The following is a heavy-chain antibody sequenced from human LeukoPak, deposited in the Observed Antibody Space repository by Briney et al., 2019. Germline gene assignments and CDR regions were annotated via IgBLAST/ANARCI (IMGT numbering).Heavy chain of an antibody. CDR1: GFTFSNHA. Sequence: SGGSLRLPCAASGFTFSNHAMSWVRQPPGKGLEWVSGISGSGGSTYYADSVKGRFTISRDNSKNTLYLQMNSLRAEDTAVYYCAKGGVSVWSGSYYWGQGILVTVSS. CDR2: ISGSGGST. J-gene: IGHJ4*02. CDR3: AKGGVSVWSGSYY. V-gene: IGHV3-23*01. D-gene: IGHD1-26*01.